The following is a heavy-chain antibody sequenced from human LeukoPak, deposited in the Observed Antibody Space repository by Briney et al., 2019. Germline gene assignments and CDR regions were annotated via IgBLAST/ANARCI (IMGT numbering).Heavy chain of an antibody. CDR3: ARAYYDILTGPRWFDP. J-gene: IGHJ5*02. Sequence: ASVKVSCKASGYTFTSYGISWVRQAPGQGLEWMGWISAYNGNTNYAQKLQGRVTMTTDTSTSTAYMELRSLRSDDTAVYYCARAYYDILTGPRWFDPWGQGTQVTVSS. CDR1: GYTFTSYG. CDR2: ISAYNGNT. D-gene: IGHD3-9*01. V-gene: IGHV1-18*01.